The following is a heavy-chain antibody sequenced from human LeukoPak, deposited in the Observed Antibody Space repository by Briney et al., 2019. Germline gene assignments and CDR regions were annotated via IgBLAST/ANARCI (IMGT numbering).Heavy chain of an antibody. CDR3: ARIILQSYDSIWFDP. CDR1: GGSISSSSYY. J-gene: IGHJ5*02. Sequence: SETLSLTCTVSGGSISSSSYYWGWIRQPPGKGLEWIGSIYYSGSTYYNPSLKSRVTISVDTSKNQFSLKLSSVTAADTAVYYCARIILQSYDSIWFDPWGQGTLVTVSS. CDR2: IYYSGST. V-gene: IGHV4-39*01. D-gene: IGHD3-22*01.